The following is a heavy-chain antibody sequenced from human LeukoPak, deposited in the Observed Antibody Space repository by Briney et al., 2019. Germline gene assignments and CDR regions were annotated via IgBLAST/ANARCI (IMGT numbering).Heavy chain of an antibody. Sequence: PGGSLRLSCAASGFTFSDYYMSWIRQAPGKGLEWVSYISSSGSTIYYADSVKGRFTISRDNAKNSLYLQMNSLRAEDTAVYYCARPLGYCSSTSCQNPGYFDYWGQGTLVTVSS. V-gene: IGHV3-11*01. CDR1: GFTFSDYY. CDR2: ISSSGSTI. CDR3: ARPLGYCSSTSCQNPGYFDY. D-gene: IGHD2-2*01. J-gene: IGHJ4*02.